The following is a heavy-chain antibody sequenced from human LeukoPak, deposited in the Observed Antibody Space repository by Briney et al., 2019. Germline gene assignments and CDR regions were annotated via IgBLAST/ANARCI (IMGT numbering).Heavy chain of an antibody. V-gene: IGHV3-21*01. CDR3: ARYPGGYCSGGSCYSGYYYYYMDV. Sequence: GGSLRLSCAASGFTFSSYSMNWVRQAPGKGLEWVSSISSSSSYIYYADSVKGRFTISRDNAKNSLYLQMNSLRAEDTAVYYCARYPGGYCSGGSCYSGYYYYYMDVWGKGTTVTTSS. CDR1: GFTFSSYS. D-gene: IGHD2-15*01. CDR2: ISSSSSYI. J-gene: IGHJ6*03.